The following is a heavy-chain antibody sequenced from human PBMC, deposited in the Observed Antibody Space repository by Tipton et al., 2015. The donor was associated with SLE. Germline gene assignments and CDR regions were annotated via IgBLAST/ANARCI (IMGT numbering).Heavy chain of an antibody. V-gene: IGHV3-15*01. Sequence: SLRLSCAASGFTFSNARMSWVRQAPGKGLEWVGRIKSKTVGGTTDYAAPVKGRFTISRDDSKNTLYLQMNSLKTEDTAVYYCTTEASSGLYPLNWGQGTLVTVS. CDR3: TTEASSGLYPLN. D-gene: IGHD6-19*01. J-gene: IGHJ4*02. CDR1: GFTFSNAR. CDR2: IKSKTVGGTT.